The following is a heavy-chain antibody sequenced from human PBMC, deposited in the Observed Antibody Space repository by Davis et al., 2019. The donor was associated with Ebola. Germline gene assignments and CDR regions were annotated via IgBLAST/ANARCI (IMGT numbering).Heavy chain of an antibody. CDR1: GYSFTSYW. V-gene: IGHV5-51*01. J-gene: IGHJ6*02. Sequence: GESLKISCKGSGYSFTSYWIGWVRQMPGKGLEWMGIIYPADSETRYSPSFQGQVTISADKSISTAYLQWSSLKASDTAMYYCARHLSYYYYYYGMDVWGQGTTVTVSS. CDR2: IYPADSET. CDR3: ARHLSYYYYYYGMDV.